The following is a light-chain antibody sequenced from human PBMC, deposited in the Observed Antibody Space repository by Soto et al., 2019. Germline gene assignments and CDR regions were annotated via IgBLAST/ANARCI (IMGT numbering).Light chain of an antibody. CDR1: QLISSW. V-gene: IGKV1-12*01. J-gene: IGKJ4*01. Sequence: DVQMTQSPSSVSASIGDRVTITCRASQLISSWLAWYQQKPGTPPKLLIYAASNLESGVPSRFSGSESGTEFTLTISSLQPEDFATYFCQQAASFPLTFGGGTKVDI. CDR2: AAS. CDR3: QQAASFPLT.